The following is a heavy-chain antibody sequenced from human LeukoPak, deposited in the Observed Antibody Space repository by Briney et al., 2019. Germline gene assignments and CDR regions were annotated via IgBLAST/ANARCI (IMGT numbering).Heavy chain of an antibody. CDR3: ARRRYGSGSYLFDD. CDR2: MYYSGST. V-gene: IGHV4-39*01. Sequence: SETLSLTCTVSGGSISTSNYYWGWIRQPPGKGLEWIGSMYYSGSTYYNPSLKSRVTISVDTSKNQFSLKLSSVTAADTSVYYCARRRYGSGSYLFDDWGQGTLVTVSS. CDR1: GGSISTSNYY. J-gene: IGHJ4*02. D-gene: IGHD3-10*01.